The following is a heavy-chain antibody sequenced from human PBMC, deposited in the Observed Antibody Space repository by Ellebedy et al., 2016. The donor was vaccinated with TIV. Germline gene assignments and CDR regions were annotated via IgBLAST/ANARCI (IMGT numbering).Heavy chain of an antibody. CDR3: AKDRSGTNGYDAFDI. V-gene: IGHV3-23*01. Sequence: GESLKISXAASGFTFSSYAMSWVRQAPGKGLEWVSAISGSGGSTYYADSVKGRFTISRDNSKNTLYLQMNSLRAEDTAVYYCAKDRSGTNGYDAFDIWGQGTMVTVSS. J-gene: IGHJ3*02. CDR1: GFTFSSYA. CDR2: ISGSGGST. D-gene: IGHD3-3*01.